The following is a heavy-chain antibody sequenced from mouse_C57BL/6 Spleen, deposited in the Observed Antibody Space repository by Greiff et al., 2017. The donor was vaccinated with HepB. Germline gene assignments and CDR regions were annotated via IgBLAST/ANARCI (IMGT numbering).Heavy chain of an antibody. CDR3: VRQRGITTVVGAMDY. J-gene: IGHJ4*01. CDR2: IRSKSNNYAT. D-gene: IGHD1-1*01. V-gene: IGHV10-1*01. CDR1: GFSFNTYA. Sequence: EVQLVESGGGLVQPKGSLKLSCAASGFSFNTYAMNWVRQAPGKGLEWVVRIRSKSNNYATYYADSVKDRFTISRDDSESMLYLQMNNLKTEDTVMYYCVRQRGITTVVGAMDYWGQGTSVTVSS.